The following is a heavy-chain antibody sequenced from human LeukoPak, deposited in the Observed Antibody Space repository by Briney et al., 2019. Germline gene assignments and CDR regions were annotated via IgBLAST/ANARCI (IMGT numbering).Heavy chain of an antibody. CDR2: IIPIFGTA. Sequence: SVKVSCKASGYTFTSYGISWVRQAPGQGLEWMGGIIPIFGTANYAQKFQGRVTITADKSTSTAYMELSSLRSEDTAVYYCARGSSIAEYYFDYWGQGTLVTVSS. V-gene: IGHV1-69*06. D-gene: IGHD6-6*01. J-gene: IGHJ4*02. CDR3: ARGSSIAEYYFDY. CDR1: GYTFTSYG.